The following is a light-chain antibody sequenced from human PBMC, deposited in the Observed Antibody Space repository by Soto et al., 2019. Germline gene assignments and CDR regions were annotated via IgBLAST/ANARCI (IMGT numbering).Light chain of an antibody. V-gene: IGKV3-11*01. J-gene: IGKJ5*01. CDR3: QQRSNWPIT. Sequence: EIVLTQSPATLSLSPGESATLSSRASQSVSRYLAWYQQTPGQAPRLXIYDASNRATGIPARFSGSGSGTDFTLTISRLEPEDFAVYYCQQRSNWPITFGQGTRLEIK. CDR2: DAS. CDR1: QSVSRY.